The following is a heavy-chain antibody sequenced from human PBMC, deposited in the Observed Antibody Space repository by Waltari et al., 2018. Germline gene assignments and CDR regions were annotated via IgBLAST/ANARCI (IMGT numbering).Heavy chain of an antibody. D-gene: IGHD6-19*01. CDR1: GFSSSGSS. CDR2: IRREPYNYAT. CDR3: SGGEVTGTDF. Sequence: EVQVVASGGGLVQPGGSLKLSCATSGFSSSGSSLHWVRQTSGKGLEWVGRIRREPYNYATAYSASVKGRFTISRDDSKNTAFLQMNSLMTEDTAVYYCSGGEVTGTDFWGQGTLVTVSS. V-gene: IGHV3-73*01. J-gene: IGHJ4*02.